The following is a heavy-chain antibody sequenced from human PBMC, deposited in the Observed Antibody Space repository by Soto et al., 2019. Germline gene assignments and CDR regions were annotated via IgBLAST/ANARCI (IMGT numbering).Heavy chain of an antibody. CDR2: IGTAGDT. CDR3: TRDRLNWYFDL. J-gene: IGHJ2*01. Sequence: EVQLVESGGGLVQPGGSLRLSCAASGFTFSSYDMHWVRQASGRGLEWVSAIGTAGDTYYPDSVKGRFTISRENGKSSLYLQMNSLRAEDTTVYYCTRDRLNWYFDLWGRGILVTDSS. D-gene: IGHD3-22*01. V-gene: IGHV3-13*01. CDR1: GFTFSSYD.